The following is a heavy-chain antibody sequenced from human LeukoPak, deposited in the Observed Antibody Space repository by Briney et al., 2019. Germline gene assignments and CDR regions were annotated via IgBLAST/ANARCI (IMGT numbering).Heavy chain of an antibody. CDR2: FSGGST. D-gene: IGHD6-6*01. J-gene: IGHJ4*02. CDR1: GFTFTNYG. V-gene: IGHV3-23*01. Sequence: GGSLRLSCVASGFTFTNYGMNWVRQTPGKGLEWVSGFSGGSTYYTDSVKGRFTISRDNSKNTLCLQMNSLRAEDTAVYYCARDRGSSSSLDYWGQGTLATVSS. CDR3: ARDRGSSSSLDY.